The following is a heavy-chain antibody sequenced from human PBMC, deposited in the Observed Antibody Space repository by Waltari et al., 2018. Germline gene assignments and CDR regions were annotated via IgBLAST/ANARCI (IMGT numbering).Heavy chain of an antibody. D-gene: IGHD3-22*01. J-gene: IGHJ3*02. CDR3: ASGYGAFDI. CDR2: IYYSGST. Sequence: QVQLQESGPGLVKPSETLSLTCTVSGCSISSYYWSWIRQPPGKGLEWIGYIYYSGSTNYNPSLKSRVTISVDTSKNQFSLKLSSVTAADTAVYYCASGYGAFDIWGKGTMVTVSS. CDR1: GCSISSYY. V-gene: IGHV4-59*01.